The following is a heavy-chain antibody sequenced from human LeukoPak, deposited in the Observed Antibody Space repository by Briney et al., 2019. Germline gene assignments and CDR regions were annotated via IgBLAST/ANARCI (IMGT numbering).Heavy chain of an antibody. Sequence: GGSLRLSCAASGFTFSSYSMNWVRQAPGKGLEWVSSISSSSSYIYYADSVKGRFTISRDNAKNSLYLQMNSLRAEETAVYYCARAQGTLYYYDSSGYPYFDYWGQGTLVTVSS. D-gene: IGHD3-22*01. CDR2: ISSSSSYI. CDR3: ARAQGTLYYYDSSGYPYFDY. V-gene: IGHV3-21*01. J-gene: IGHJ4*02. CDR1: GFTFSSYS.